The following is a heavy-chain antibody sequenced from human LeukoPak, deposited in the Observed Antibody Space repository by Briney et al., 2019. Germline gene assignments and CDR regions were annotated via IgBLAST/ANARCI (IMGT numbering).Heavy chain of an antibody. D-gene: IGHD6-19*01. CDR1: GYSFTTYW. V-gene: IGHV5-51*01. CDR2: IYPGDSDT. J-gene: IGHJ4*02. CDR3: ARHSSGLLTGQNPFDY. Sequence: GESLKIPCKGSGYSFTTYWIGWVRQRPGKGLEWMGIIYPGDSDTTYSPSFQGQVTISADKSISTAYLQWSSLKASDTAMYYCARHSSGLLTGQNPFDYWGQGTLVTVSS.